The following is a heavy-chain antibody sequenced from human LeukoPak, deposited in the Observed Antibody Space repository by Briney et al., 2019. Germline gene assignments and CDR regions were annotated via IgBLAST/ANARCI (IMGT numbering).Heavy chain of an antibody. CDR1: GFTFSSYD. Sequence: GGSLRPSCAASGFTFSSYDMHWVRQTTGKGLEWVSVIATAGDTFYPGSVKGRFTISRENAKNSLYLQMNSLRAGDTAVYYCAGARGDMVRGLDLWGRGTLVTVSS. CDR3: AGARGDMVRGLDL. CDR2: IATAGDT. J-gene: IGHJ2*01. D-gene: IGHD3-10*01. V-gene: IGHV3-13*01.